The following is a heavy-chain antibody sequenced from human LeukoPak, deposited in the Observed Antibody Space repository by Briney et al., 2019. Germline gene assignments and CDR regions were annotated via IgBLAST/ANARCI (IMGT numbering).Heavy chain of an antibody. Sequence: GASVKVSCKASGYXFTGYYIHWVRQAPGQGLEWMGWINPNSGGTNYAQKFQGRVTMTRDTSISTAYMELSRLRSDDTAVYYCARDGVYCSGGSCYPARWFDPWGQGTLVTVSS. CDR2: INPNSGGT. D-gene: IGHD2-15*01. CDR3: ARDGVYCSGGSCYPARWFDP. V-gene: IGHV1-2*02. CDR1: GYXFTGYY. J-gene: IGHJ5*02.